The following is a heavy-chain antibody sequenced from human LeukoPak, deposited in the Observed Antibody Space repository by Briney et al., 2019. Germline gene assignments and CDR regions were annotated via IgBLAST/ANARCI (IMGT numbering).Heavy chain of an antibody. J-gene: IGHJ4*02. CDR3: ARGAPWYYYGSGSNDY. D-gene: IGHD3-10*01. V-gene: IGHV1-2*02. CDR2: INPNSGGT. Sequence: ASVKVSCKASGYTFTGYYMHWVRQAPGQGLEWMGWINPNSGGTNYAQKFQGRVTMTRDTSISTAYMELSRLRSDDTAVYYRARGAPWYYYGSGSNDYWGQGTLVTVSS. CDR1: GYTFTGYY.